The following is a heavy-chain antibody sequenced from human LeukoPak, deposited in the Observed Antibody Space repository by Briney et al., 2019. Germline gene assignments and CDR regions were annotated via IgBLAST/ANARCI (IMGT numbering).Heavy chain of an antibody. Sequence: WETLSLTCTVSGGSISSSSYYWGWIRQPPGKGLEWIGSIYYSGSTYYNPSLKSRVTISVDTSKNQFSLKLSSVTAADTAVYYCARGILRYFDWSTFDYWGQGTLVTVSS. CDR1: GGSISSSSYY. CDR3: ARGILRYFDWSTFDY. CDR2: IYYSGST. V-gene: IGHV4-39*01. D-gene: IGHD3-9*01. J-gene: IGHJ4*02.